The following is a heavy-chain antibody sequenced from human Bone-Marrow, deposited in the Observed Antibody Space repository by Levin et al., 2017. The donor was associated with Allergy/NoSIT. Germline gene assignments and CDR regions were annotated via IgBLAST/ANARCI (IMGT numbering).Heavy chain of an antibody. D-gene: IGHD5-12*01. CDR2: ISYDGSNK. Sequence: GESLKISCAASGFTFSSYGMHWVRQAPGKGLEWVAVISYDGSNKYYADSVKGRFTISRDNSKNTLYLQMNSLRAEDTAVYYCAKDSGIVATTRTEGGLDPWGQGTLVTVSS. J-gene: IGHJ5*02. CDR1: GFTFSSYG. CDR3: AKDSGIVATTRTEGGLDP. V-gene: IGHV3-30*18.